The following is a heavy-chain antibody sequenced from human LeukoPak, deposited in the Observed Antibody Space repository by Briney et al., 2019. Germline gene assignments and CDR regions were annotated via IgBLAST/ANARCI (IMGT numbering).Heavy chain of an antibody. CDR1: GFTFSSYA. V-gene: IGHV3-23*01. D-gene: IGHD3-16*01. Sequence: GGSLRLSCAASGFTFSSYAMSWVRQAPGKGLEWVSIISGSGANTYYADSVKGRFTISRDNFENTLYLQMNSLRAEDTAVYYCAKGGLKFSILDYWGQGTLVTASS. CDR3: AKGGLKFSILDY. CDR2: ISGSGANT. J-gene: IGHJ4*02.